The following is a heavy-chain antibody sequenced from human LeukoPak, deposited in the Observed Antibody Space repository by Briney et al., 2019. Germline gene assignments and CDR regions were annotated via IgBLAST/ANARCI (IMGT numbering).Heavy chain of an antibody. V-gene: IGHV4-39*07. CDR1: SGSLSTSSYY. D-gene: IGHD3-10*01. Sequence: PSETLSLTCTVSSGSLSTSSYYWGWIRQPPGKGLEWIASIYYGGNIYYNPSLKSRVTMSVDTSENQFSLKLSSVTAADTAVYYCAKFGAYYFDNWGQGTLVTVSS. J-gene: IGHJ4*02. CDR3: AKFGAYYFDN. CDR2: IYYGGNI.